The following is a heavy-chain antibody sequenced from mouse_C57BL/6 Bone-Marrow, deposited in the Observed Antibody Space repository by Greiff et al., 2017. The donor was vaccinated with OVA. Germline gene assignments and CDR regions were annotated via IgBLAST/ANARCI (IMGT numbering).Heavy chain of an antibody. D-gene: IGHD2-4*01. Sequence: QVQLQQPGAELVRPGTSVKLSCKASGYTFTSYWMHWVKQRPGQGLEWIGVIDPSDSYTNYNQKFKGKATLTVDTSSSTAYMQLSSLTSEDSEVYYCARDYDYDRWYFEVWGTGTTVTVAS. V-gene: IGHV1-59*01. J-gene: IGHJ1*03. CDR2: IDPSDSYT. CDR3: ARDYDYDRWYFEV. CDR1: GYTFTSYW.